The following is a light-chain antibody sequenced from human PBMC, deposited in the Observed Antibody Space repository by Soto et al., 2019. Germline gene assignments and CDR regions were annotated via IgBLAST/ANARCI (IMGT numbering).Light chain of an antibody. CDR1: QSVSSN. Sequence: EIVMTQSPATLSVSPGERATLSCRASQSVSSNLAWYQQKPGQAPRLLIYGASTRATGIPARFSGSGSGTEFTPTINSLQSEDFAVYSCQQYNNWPPMAFGQGTKVEIK. CDR3: QQYNNWPPMA. V-gene: IGKV3-15*01. CDR2: GAS. J-gene: IGKJ1*01.